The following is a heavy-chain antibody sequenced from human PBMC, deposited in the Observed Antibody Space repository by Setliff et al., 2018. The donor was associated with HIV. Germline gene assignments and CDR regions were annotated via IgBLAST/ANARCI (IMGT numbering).Heavy chain of an antibody. Sequence: AGGSLRLSCAASGFTFSSYAMSWVRQAPGEGLEWVSAIVASAGITYYAGSVKGRFTISRDNSKNTLYLQMNSLRAEDTAVYYCAKHPRYYDSGSRYFDYWGQGTLVTVSS. CDR1: GFTFSSYA. CDR2: IVASAGIT. CDR3: AKHPRYYDSGSRYFDY. J-gene: IGHJ4*02. V-gene: IGHV3-23*01. D-gene: IGHD3-10*01.